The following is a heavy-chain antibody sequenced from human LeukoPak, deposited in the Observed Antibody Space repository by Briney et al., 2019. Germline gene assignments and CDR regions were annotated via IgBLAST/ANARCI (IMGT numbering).Heavy chain of an antibody. Sequence: GGSLRLSCAASGFTFSSYAMSWVRQAPGKGLEWVSAISGSGGSTYYADSVKGRFTISRDNSQNTLYLQMNSLRAEDTAVYFCARDSSGTYDYWGQGTLVTVSS. D-gene: IGHD1-26*01. CDR1: GFTFSSYA. CDR2: ISGSGGST. CDR3: ARDSSGTYDY. J-gene: IGHJ4*02. V-gene: IGHV3-23*01.